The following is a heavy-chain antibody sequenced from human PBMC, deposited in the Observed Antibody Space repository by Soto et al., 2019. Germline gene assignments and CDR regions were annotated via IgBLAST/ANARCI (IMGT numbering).Heavy chain of an antibody. CDR3: ARIPVDTSMIYWLDP. CDR1: GGSVSSGDYY. J-gene: IGHJ5*02. D-gene: IGHD5-18*01. CDR2: IYYSGNT. Sequence: SETLSLTCTVSGGSVSSGDYYWSWIRQPPGKGLEWIGYIYYSGNTNYNPSLKSRVFISVDTSKNLFSLKLTSVTAADTAAYYCARIPVDTSMIYWLDPWGQGTMVTVS. V-gene: IGHV4-61*08.